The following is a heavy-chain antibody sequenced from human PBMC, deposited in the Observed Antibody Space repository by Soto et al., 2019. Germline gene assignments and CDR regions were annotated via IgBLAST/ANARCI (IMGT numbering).Heavy chain of an antibody. Sequence: GGSLRLSCAASGFTFSDYYMSWIRQAPGKGLEWVSYISSSSSYTNYADSVKGRFTISRDNAKNSLYLQMNSLRAEDTAVYYCASTAAAGNLVYYYGMDVWGQGTTVTVSS. V-gene: IGHV3-11*06. J-gene: IGHJ6*02. CDR2: ISSSSSYT. D-gene: IGHD6-13*01. CDR3: ASTAAAGNLVYYYGMDV. CDR1: GFTFSDYY.